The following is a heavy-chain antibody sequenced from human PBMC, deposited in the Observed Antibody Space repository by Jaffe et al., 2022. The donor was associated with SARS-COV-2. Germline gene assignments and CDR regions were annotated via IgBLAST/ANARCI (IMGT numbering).Heavy chain of an antibody. CDR1: GFTFRSYS. CDR2: ISSSSSYI. CDR3: ARSPPHGGNSHRLDY. Sequence: EVQLVESGGGLVKPGGSLRLSCAASGFTFRSYSMNWVRQAPGKGLEWVSSISSSSSYIYYADSVKGRFTISRDNAKNSLYLQMNSLRAEDTAVYYCARSPPHGGNSHRLDYWGQGTLVTVSS. D-gene: IGHD2-21*02. J-gene: IGHJ4*02. V-gene: IGHV3-21*01.